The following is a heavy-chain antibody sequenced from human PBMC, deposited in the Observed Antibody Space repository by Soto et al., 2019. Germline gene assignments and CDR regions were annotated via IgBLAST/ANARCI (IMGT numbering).Heavy chain of an antibody. Sequence: GGSLRLSCAASGFTFSSYWMSWVRQAPGKGLEWVANIKQDGSEKYYVDSVKGRFTISRDNAKNSLYLQMNSLRAEDTAVYYCARDFSEVEYSGYERSHYWGQGTLVTVSS. CDR1: GFTFSSYW. CDR2: IKQDGSEK. CDR3: ARDFSEVEYSGYERSHY. D-gene: IGHD5-12*01. J-gene: IGHJ4*02. V-gene: IGHV3-7*01.